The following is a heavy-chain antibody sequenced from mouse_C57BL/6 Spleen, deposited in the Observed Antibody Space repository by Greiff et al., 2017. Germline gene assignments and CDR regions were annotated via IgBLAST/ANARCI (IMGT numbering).Heavy chain of an antibody. CDR3: ARWGADYGNPFAY. V-gene: IGHV1-7*01. CDR1: GYTFTSYW. D-gene: IGHD2-1*01. J-gene: IGHJ3*01. CDR2: INPSSGYT. Sequence: VQLQQSGAELATPGASVKLSCKASGYTFTSYWMHWVKQRPGQGLEWIGYINPSSGYTKYNQKFKDKATLTADKSSSTAYMQLSSLTYEDSAVXYGARWGADYGNPFAYWGQGTLVTVSA.